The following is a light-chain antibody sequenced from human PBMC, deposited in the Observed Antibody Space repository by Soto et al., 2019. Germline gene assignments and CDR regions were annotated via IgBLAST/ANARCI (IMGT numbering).Light chain of an antibody. CDR2: GVS. J-gene: IGKJ2*01. CDR1: QSVSNSF. V-gene: IGKV3-20*01. CDR3: QQYSTVPHT. Sequence: SVLTQSPGNLSLSPGERATLSCRASQSVSNSFFAWYQQKPGQAPRLLIYGVSSRATGIPDRFSGSGSGTDVTLTISRLEPEDFVVYSFQQYSTVPHTFGQGTKLEVK.